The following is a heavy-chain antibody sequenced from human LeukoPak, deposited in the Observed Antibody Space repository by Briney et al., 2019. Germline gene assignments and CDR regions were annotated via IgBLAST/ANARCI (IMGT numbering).Heavy chain of an antibody. CDR2: IYSGGST. CDR1: GFTVSSNY. D-gene: IGHD6-13*01. Sequence: PGGSLRLSCAASGFTVSSNYMSWVRQAPGKGLEWVSVIYSGGSTYYADSVKGRFTISRDTSKNTLDLQMNSLRVEDTAVYYCARGGRQLVKRDNWFDPWGQGTLVTVSS. J-gene: IGHJ5*02. V-gene: IGHV3-53*01. CDR3: ARGGRQLVKRDNWFDP.